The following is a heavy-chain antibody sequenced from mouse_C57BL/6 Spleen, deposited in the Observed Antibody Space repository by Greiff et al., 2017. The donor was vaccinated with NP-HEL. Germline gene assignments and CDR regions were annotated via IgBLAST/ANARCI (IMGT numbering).Heavy chain of an antibody. CDR3: ARRGLRGKDYAMDY. Sequence: QVQLQQSGAELARPGASVKLSCKASGYTFTSYGISWVKQRTGQGLEWIGEIYPRSGNTYYNEKFKGKATLTADKSSSTAYMELRSLTSEDSAVYFCARRGLRGKDYAMDYWGQGTSVTVSS. V-gene: IGHV1-81*01. CDR1: GYTFTSYG. J-gene: IGHJ4*01. CDR2: IYPRSGNT. D-gene: IGHD3-1*01.